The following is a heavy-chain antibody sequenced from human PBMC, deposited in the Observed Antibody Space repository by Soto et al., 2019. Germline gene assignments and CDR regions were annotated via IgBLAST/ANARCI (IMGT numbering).Heavy chain of an antibody. CDR2: IWYDGSNK. CDR3: ARDGDIVVVPAAIGSDAFDI. V-gene: IGHV3-33*01. D-gene: IGHD2-2*02. CDR1: GFTFSSYG. Sequence: QVQLVESGGGVVQPGRSLRLSCAASGFTFSSYGMHWVRQAPGKGLEWVAVIWYDGSNKYYADSVKGRFTISRDSSKNTLYLQMNSLRAEDTAVYYCARDGDIVVVPAAIGSDAFDIWGQGTMVTVSS. J-gene: IGHJ3*02.